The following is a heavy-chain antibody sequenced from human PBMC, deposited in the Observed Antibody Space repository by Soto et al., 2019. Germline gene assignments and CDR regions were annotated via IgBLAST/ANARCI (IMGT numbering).Heavy chain of an antibody. D-gene: IGHD3-22*01. V-gene: IGHV4-59*01. CDR1: GGSISSYY. J-gene: IGHJ4*02. Sequence: SETLSLTCTVSGGSISSYYWSWIRQPPGKGLEWIGYIYYSGSTNYNPSLKSRVTISVDTSKNQFSLKLSSVTAADTAVYYCASGDSSGYYYYFDYWGQGTLVTSPQ. CDR2: IYYSGST. CDR3: ASGDSSGYYYYFDY.